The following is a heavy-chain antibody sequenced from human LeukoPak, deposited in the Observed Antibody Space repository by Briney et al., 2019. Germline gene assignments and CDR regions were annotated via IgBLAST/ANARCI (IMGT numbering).Heavy chain of an antibody. Sequence: PSQTLSLTCTVSGGSISSGSYYWSWIRQPAGKGLEWIGRIYTSGSTNYNPSLKSRVTISVDTSKNQFSLKLSSVTAADTAVYYCARQQLVLDGFDIWGRGTMVTVSS. J-gene: IGHJ3*02. D-gene: IGHD6-13*01. V-gene: IGHV4-61*02. CDR3: ARQQLVLDGFDI. CDR2: IYTSGST. CDR1: GGSISSGSYY.